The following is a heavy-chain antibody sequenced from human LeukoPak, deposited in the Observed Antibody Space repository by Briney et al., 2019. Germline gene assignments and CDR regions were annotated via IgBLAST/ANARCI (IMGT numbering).Heavy chain of an antibody. J-gene: IGHJ4*02. CDR3: ASYYYDSSGFVH. CDR1: GYAFTGYY. Sequence: ASVKVSCKASGYAFTGYYMHWVRQAPGQGLEWMGWINPNSGGTNYSQKFQGRVTMTRDTSISTAYMELSRLRSDDTAVYYCASYYYDSSGFVHWGQGTLVTVSS. D-gene: IGHD3-22*01. CDR2: INPNSGGT. V-gene: IGHV1-2*02.